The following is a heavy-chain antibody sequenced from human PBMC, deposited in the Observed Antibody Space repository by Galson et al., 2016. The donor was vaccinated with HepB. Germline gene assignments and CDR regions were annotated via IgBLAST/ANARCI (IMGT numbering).Heavy chain of an antibody. D-gene: IGHD3-22*01. V-gene: IGHV4-30-4*08. CDR2: IYYSGST. Sequence: TLSLTCTVSGDSIDSGGYHWSWIRQHPGKGLEWIGYIYYSGSTYYNPSLESRVTMSIDTSKNQFSLKLSSVTTADTAVFYCASLLYDSSALGYWGQGTLVTVSS. CDR3: ASLLYDSSALGY. CDR1: GDSIDSGGYH. J-gene: IGHJ4*02.